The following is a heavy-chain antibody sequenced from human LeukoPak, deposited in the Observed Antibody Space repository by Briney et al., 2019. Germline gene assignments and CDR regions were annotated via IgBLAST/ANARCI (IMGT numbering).Heavy chain of an antibody. Sequence: SETLSLTCAVYGGSFSGYYWRWIRQPPGKGLEWIGEINHSGSTNYNPSLKSRVTISVDASKNQFSLKLSSVTAADTAVYYCARATVYVAGPFDPWGQGTLVTVSS. D-gene: IGHD6-19*01. V-gene: IGHV4-34*01. CDR1: GGSFSGYY. CDR2: INHSGST. CDR3: ARATVYVAGPFDP. J-gene: IGHJ5*02.